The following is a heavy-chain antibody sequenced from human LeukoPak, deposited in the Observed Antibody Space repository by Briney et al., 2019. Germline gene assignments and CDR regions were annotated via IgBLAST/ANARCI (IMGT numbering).Heavy chain of an antibody. J-gene: IGHJ4*02. CDR1: GGSLNTYY. CDR2: IYYSGHT. V-gene: IGHV4-59*08. Sequence: SETLSLTCAVSGGSLNTYYWNWIRQTPGKGLEWIGYIYYSGHTDYNPSLKSRVTISVDTSKNQFSLSLRSVTAADTAVYFCATYKENKVATRGFDYWGQGTRVTVSS. CDR3: ATYKENKVATRGFDY. D-gene: IGHD5-12*01.